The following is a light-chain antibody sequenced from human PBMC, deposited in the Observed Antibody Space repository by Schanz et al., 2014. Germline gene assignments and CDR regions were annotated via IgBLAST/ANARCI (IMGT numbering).Light chain of an antibody. CDR2: GAS. CDR1: QSVGGD. J-gene: IGKJ1*01. V-gene: IGKV3-20*01. Sequence: EIVMTQSPATLSGSPGQRATLTCRASQSVGGDLAWYQQKPGQAPRLLIYGASTRATGIPDRFSGSGSGTDFTLTISRLEPEDFAVYYCQQYDSSPETFGQGTKVEIK. CDR3: QQYDSSPET.